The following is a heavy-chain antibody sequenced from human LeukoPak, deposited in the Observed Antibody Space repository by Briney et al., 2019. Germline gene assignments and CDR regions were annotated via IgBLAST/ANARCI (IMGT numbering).Heavy chain of an antibody. CDR3: ASVSFDTGAADYYYMDV. D-gene: IGHD3-9*01. CDR1: GYTFTGYY. J-gene: IGHJ6*03. Sequence: GASVKVSCKASGYTFTGYYMHWVRQAPGQGLEWMGWINPNSGGTNYAQKFQGRVTMTRDTSISTAYMELSRLRSDDTAVYYCASVSFDTGAADYYYMDVWGKGTTVTVSS. V-gene: IGHV1-2*02. CDR2: INPNSGGT.